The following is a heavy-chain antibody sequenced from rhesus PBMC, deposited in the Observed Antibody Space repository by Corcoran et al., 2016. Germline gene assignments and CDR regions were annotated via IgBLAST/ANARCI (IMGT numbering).Heavy chain of an antibody. J-gene: IGHJ4*01. Sequence: EVQLVESGGGLVQPGGSLRLSCAASGFTFSDSWMSWVRQAPGKGLEWVARIKRKADGETADDAASVKGRFTSSRDDSKNTLYLQMNSLKTEDTAVYYCTTVFYWGQGVLVTVSS. V-gene: IGHV3-30*02. CDR3: TTVFY. CDR2: IKRKADGETA. CDR1: GFTFSDSW.